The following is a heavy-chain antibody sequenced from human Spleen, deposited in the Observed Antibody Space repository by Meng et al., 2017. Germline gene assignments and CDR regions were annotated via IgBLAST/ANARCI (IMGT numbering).Heavy chain of an antibody. Sequence: GESLKISCAASGFTFSSYEMNWVRQAPGKGLEWVSYISSSGSTIYYADSVKGRFTISRDNAKNSLSLQMNSLRAENTAVYYCARGESDIVVVPANNDYWGQGTLVTVSS. J-gene: IGHJ4*02. CDR2: ISSSGSTI. D-gene: IGHD2-2*01. CDR3: ARGESDIVVVPANNDY. CDR1: GFTFSSYE. V-gene: IGHV3-48*03.